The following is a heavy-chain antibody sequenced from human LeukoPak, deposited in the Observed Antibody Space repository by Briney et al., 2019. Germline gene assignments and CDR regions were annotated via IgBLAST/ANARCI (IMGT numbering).Heavy chain of an antibody. CDR2: IYYSGST. CDR3: ARADFGVVTFDY. D-gene: IGHD3-3*01. Sequence: PSETLSLTCTVSGGSISSSSYYWGWIRQPPGKGLEWIGSIYYSGSTYYNPSLKSRVTISVDTSKNQFSLKLSSVTAADTAVYYCARADFGVVTFDYWGQGTLVTVSS. V-gene: IGHV4-39*01. J-gene: IGHJ4*02. CDR1: GGSISSSSYY.